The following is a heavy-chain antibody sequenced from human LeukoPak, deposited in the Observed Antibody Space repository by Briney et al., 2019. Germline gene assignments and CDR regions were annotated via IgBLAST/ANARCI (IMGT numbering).Heavy chain of an antibody. CDR3: ARVIQSGLRYFDY. CDR1: GFTFSSYW. J-gene: IGHJ4*02. CDR2: INSDGSST. V-gene: IGHV3-74*01. D-gene: IGHD2-21*01. Sequence: GGSLRLSCAASGFTFSSYWMHWVRQAPGKGLVWVSRINSDGSSTNYADSVRGRFTISRDNAKNTLYLQMNSLRAEDTAVYYCARVIQSGLRYFDYWGQETLVTVSS.